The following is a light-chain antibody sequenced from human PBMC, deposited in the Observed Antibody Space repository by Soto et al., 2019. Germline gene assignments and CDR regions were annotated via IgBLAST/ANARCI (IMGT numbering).Light chain of an antibody. CDR3: QQRSSWPLK. CDR2: GAS. Sequence: EIVLTQSPATLSLSPGERATLSCRASQSLSKSLVWYQQKPVQAPRLLIDGASNRATGIPARFRCSGSVTDFTLTISSLEHEDFAVYLCQQRSSWPLKLGGGTKVEIK. CDR1: QSLSKS. J-gene: IGKJ4*02. V-gene: IGKV3-11*01.